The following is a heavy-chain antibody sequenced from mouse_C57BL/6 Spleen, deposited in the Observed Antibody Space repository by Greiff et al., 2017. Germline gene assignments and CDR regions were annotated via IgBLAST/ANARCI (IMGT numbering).Heavy chain of an antibody. J-gene: IGHJ2*01. CDR2: IYPGDGDT. D-gene: IGHD1-1*01. CDR3: ARVRITTVVAGDFDY. Sequence: VQVVESGAELVKPGASVKISCKASGYAFSSYWMNWVKQRPGKGLEWIGQIYPGDGDTNYNGKFKGKATLTADKSSSTAYMQLRSLTSEDSAVYFCARVRITTVVAGDFDYWGQGTTLTVSS. CDR1: GYAFSSYW. V-gene: IGHV1-80*01.